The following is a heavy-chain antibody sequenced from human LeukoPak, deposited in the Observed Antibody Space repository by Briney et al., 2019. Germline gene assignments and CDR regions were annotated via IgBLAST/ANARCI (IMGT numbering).Heavy chain of an antibody. Sequence: GRSLRLSCAASGFTFSSYGMHWVRQAPGKGLEWVAVISYDGSNKYYADSVKGRFTISRDNSKNTLYLQMNSLRAEDTAVYYCAKDRILTGYYRGRVYYGMDVWGQGTTVTVSS. J-gene: IGHJ6*02. CDR2: ISYDGSNK. V-gene: IGHV3-30*18. CDR3: AKDRILTGYYRGRVYYGMDV. D-gene: IGHD3-9*01. CDR1: GFTFSSYG.